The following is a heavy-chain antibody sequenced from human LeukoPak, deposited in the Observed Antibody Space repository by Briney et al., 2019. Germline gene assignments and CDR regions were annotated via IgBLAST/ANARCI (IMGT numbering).Heavy chain of an antibody. CDR2: INPNNGGT. V-gene: IGHV1-2*02. D-gene: IGHD1-26*01. J-gene: IGHJ5*02. CDR1: GYTFTGFY. CDR3: AYTPWDQLLPERWFDP. Sequence: ASVKVSCKASGYTFTGFYMHWVRQAPGQGLEWMGWINPNNGGTNYAQKFQGRVTMTTDTSTSTAYMELRSLRSDDTAVYYCAYTPWDQLLPERWFDPWGQGTLVTVSS.